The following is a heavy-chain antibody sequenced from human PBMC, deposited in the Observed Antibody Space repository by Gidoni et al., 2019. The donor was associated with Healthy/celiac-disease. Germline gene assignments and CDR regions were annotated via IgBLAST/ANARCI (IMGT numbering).Heavy chain of an antibody. CDR2: SNHGGST. CDR1: GGSFSGYY. J-gene: IGHJ4*02. V-gene: IGHV4-34*01. Sequence: QVQLQQWGAGLLKPSETLSLTCAGHGGSFSGYYWSWIRQPPGKGLEWIGESNHGGSTHYNPSLNSRVTISVDTSKNQFSLKLISVTAADTAVYYCARIKAPMATIRFFDYWGQGTLVTVSS. D-gene: IGHD5-12*01. CDR3: ARIKAPMATIRFFDY.